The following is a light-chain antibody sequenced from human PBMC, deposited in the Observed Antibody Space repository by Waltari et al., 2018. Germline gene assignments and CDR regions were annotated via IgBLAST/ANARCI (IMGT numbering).Light chain of an antibody. V-gene: IGLV2-8*01. Sequence: QSALTQPPSASGSPGQSVPISCTRSSSDVGTYNFVSWYQQHPGKAPKLMIYEVTKRPSGVPDRFSGSKSGNTASLSVSGLQAEDEADYYCTSYAGSDKLLFGGGTKLTVL. CDR2: EVT. J-gene: IGLJ3*02. CDR3: TSYAGSDKLL. CDR1: SSDVGTYNF.